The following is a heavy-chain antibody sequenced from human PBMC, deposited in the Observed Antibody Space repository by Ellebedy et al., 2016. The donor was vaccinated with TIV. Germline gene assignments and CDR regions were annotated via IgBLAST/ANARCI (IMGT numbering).Heavy chain of an antibody. CDR2: INPSGGST. CDR3: ARGLRGMGFTMVRGVSDAFDI. V-gene: IGHV1-46*04. CDR1: GYTFTSYY. D-gene: IGHD3-10*01. Sequence: AASVKVSCKASGYTFTSYYMHWVRQAPGQGLEWMGIINPSGGSTSYAQKLQGRVTMTRDTSASTAYMELSSLRSEDTAVYYCARGLRGMGFTMVRGVSDAFDIWGQGTMVTVSS. J-gene: IGHJ3*02.